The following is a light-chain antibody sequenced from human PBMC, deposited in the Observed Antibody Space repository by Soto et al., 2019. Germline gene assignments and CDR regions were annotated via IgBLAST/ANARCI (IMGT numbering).Light chain of an antibody. Sequence: QSALTQPASVSGSPGQSITISCTGTSSDVGGYNYVSWYQQYPGKVPKLMIYEVSNRPSGVSNRFSGSKSGNTASLTISGLQAEDEADYYCSSYTSSSVIFGGGTKVTVL. CDR2: EVS. V-gene: IGLV2-14*01. CDR3: SSYTSSSVI. J-gene: IGLJ2*01. CDR1: SSDVGGYNY.